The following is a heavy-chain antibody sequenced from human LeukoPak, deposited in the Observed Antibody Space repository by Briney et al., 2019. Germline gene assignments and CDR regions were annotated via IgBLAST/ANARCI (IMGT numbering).Heavy chain of an antibody. CDR1: GYGFFGYW. CDR2: IYPGDSDT. V-gene: IGHV5-51*01. Sequence: GESLKISCKGSGYGFFGYWIGWVRQMPGKGLEWMGIIYPGDSDTRYSPSFQGQVTISADKSISTAYLQWSSLKASDTAMYYCARHELAAPQAPFDYWGQGTLVTVSS. D-gene: IGHD6-13*01. CDR3: ARHELAAPQAPFDY. J-gene: IGHJ4*02.